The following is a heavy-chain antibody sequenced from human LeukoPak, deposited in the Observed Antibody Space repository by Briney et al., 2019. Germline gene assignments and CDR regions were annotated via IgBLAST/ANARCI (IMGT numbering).Heavy chain of an antibody. Sequence: ASVKVSCMASGYAFTPYYMQWVRQAPGHGLEWMGWIYPDSGGTHYAQKFQGRVTMTRDTSITTVYMELSSLRSDDTAIYYCVRENWYYDYWGQGTLVTVS. J-gene: IGHJ4*02. CDR1: GYAFTPYY. CDR3: VRENWYYDY. D-gene: IGHD1-1*01. CDR2: IYPDSGGT. V-gene: IGHV1-2*02.